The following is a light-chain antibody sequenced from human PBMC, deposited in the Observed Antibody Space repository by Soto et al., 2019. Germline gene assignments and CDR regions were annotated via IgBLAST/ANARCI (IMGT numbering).Light chain of an antibody. CDR2: GSN. Sequence: QSVLTQPPSASGTPGQSVTISCSGGSSNIGSHTVNWYQHLPGTAPKLLIYGSNHRPSGVPDRFSGSKSGTSASLAISGLQSEDEADYYCAAWDDSLDGYVVFGGGIKLTVL. CDR1: SSNIGSHT. J-gene: IGLJ2*01. CDR3: AAWDDSLDGYVV. V-gene: IGLV1-44*01.